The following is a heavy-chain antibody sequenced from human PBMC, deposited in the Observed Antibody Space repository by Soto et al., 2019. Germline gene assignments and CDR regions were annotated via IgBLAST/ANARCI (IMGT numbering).Heavy chain of an antibody. V-gene: IGHV4-39*01. CDR1: GDSISLSNYF. J-gene: IGHJ4*02. D-gene: IGHD3-16*01. CDR3: ARHANAYCRRWGLGECPSQIDY. Sequence: PSETLSLTCTVSGDSISLSNYFWGWIRQPPGRGLEWIGIIYYTATTYYNPSLKSRVTISVDTAKNQFSLNLNSVSAADTAVYYCARHANAYCRRWGLGECPSQIDYWGQGTLVTVSS. CDR2: IYYTATT.